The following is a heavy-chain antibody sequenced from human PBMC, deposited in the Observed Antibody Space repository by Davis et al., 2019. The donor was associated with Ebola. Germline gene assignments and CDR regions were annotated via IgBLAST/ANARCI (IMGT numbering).Heavy chain of an antibody. CDR3: ARGNDDYVAFDS. D-gene: IGHD4-17*01. V-gene: IGHV4-34*01. CDR2: INHSGST. Sequence: SETLSLTCAVYGGSFSGYYWSWIRQPPGKGLEWIGEINHSGSTNYNPSLKSRVTISLDTSKNQFSLKMTSVTTADTAVYYCARGNDDYVAFDSWGQGNLVTVSS. J-gene: IGHJ4*02. CDR1: GGSFSGYY.